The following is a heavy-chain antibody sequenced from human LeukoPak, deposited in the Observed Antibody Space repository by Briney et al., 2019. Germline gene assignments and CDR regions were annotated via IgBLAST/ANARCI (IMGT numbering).Heavy chain of an antibody. CDR2: ITGSGGST. D-gene: IGHD6-19*01. Sequence: GGSLRLSCAASGFTFSSYAMSWVRQAPGKGLEWVSTITGSGGSTYYADSVKGRFTISRDNSKNTLYLQMSSLRVEDTAVYYCAKLAASSGSLDYWGQGTLVTVSS. CDR3: AKLAASSGSLDY. V-gene: IGHV3-23*01. J-gene: IGHJ4*02. CDR1: GFTFSSYA.